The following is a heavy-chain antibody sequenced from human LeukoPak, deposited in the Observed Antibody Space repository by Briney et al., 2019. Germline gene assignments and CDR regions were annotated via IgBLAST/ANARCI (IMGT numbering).Heavy chain of an antibody. Sequence: PGGSLRLSCAASGFTFSSYEMNWVRQAPGKGLEWVSYISSSGSTIYYADSVKGRFTISRDNAKNSLYLQMTSLRAEDTAVYYCATHNYCGGDCYHDYWGQGTLVTVSS. CDR1: GFTFSSYE. V-gene: IGHV3-48*03. J-gene: IGHJ4*02. CDR3: ATHNYCGGDCYHDY. CDR2: ISSSGSTI. D-gene: IGHD2-21*02.